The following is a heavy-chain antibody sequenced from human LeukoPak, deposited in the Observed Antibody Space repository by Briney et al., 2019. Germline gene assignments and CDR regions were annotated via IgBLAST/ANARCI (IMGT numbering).Heavy chain of an antibody. CDR2: IIPILGIA. J-gene: IGHJ4*02. Sequence: ASVKVSCKASGGTFSSYAISWVRQAPGQGLEWMGRIIPILGIANYAQKFQGRVTITADNSTSTAYMELSSLRSEDTAVYYCASGFYYDSSGYYIPLSFDYWGQGTLVTVSS. V-gene: IGHV1-69*04. CDR3: ASGFYYDSSGYYIPLSFDY. CDR1: GGTFSSYA. D-gene: IGHD3-22*01.